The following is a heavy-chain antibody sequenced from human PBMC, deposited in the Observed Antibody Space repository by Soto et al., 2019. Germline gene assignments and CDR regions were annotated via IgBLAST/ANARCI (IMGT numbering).Heavy chain of an antibody. Sequence: PSETLSLTCTVSGGSISSGDYYWTWIRQPPGKGLEWIGYFYYGGTTYYSPSLQSRLTILGDTSKNQFSLKLTSVTAADTAVYYCARTTVTSTYYGLDVWGQGSTVTVSS. CDR3: ARTTVTSTYYGLDV. J-gene: IGHJ6*02. V-gene: IGHV4-30-4*01. CDR1: GGSISSGDYY. D-gene: IGHD4-4*01. CDR2: FYYGGTT.